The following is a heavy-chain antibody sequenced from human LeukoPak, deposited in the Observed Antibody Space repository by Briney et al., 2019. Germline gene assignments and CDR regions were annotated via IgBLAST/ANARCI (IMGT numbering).Heavy chain of an antibody. V-gene: IGHV1-46*01. CDR2: INPNGGRT. Sequence: ASVKVSCKASGYTFTSYCMHWVRQAPGQGLGWLGVINPNGGRTTYTQKFQGRGTMTRNTSTATVYLELSRMSSEDTAVYYRASDFGINYGAYYYYYMDVWGKGTTVTVSS. CDR3: ASDFGINYGAYYYYYMDV. J-gene: IGHJ6*03. D-gene: IGHD4-17*01. CDR1: GYTFTSYC.